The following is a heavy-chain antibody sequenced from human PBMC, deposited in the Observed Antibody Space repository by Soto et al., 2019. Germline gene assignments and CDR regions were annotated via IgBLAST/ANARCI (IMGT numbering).Heavy chain of an antibody. CDR1: GFTFSSYA. CDR2: ISYDGSNK. J-gene: IGHJ6*02. Sequence: QVQLVESGGGVVQPGRSLRLSCAASGFTFSSYAMHWVRQAPGQGLEWVALISYDGSNKYYEDSVKGRFTISRDNSKNTLYLQMKSLRPEDTAVYHCARDQGGTTLYYHGMDVWGQGTTVTVSS. V-gene: IGHV3-30-3*01. CDR3: ARDQGGTTLYYHGMDV. D-gene: IGHD1-7*01.